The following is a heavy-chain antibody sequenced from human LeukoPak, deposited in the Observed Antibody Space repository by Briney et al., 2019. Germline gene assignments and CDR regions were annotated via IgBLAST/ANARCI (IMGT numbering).Heavy chain of an antibody. CDR3: ARDRYYDVLTGYFGVDAFDS. Sequence: PSETLSLTCTVSGYSISSGYYWGWIRQPPGKGVGWIGSINHSGSTYYNPSLTSRVTISVETSKNQFSLKLSSVTAADTAVYYCARDRYYDVLTGYFGVDAFDSWGQGTMVTVSS. CDR2: INHSGST. J-gene: IGHJ3*02. CDR1: GYSISSGYY. D-gene: IGHD3-9*01. V-gene: IGHV4-38-2*02.